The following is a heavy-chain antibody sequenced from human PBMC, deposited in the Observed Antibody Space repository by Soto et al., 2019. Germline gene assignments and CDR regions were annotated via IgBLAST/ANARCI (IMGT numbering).Heavy chain of an antibody. J-gene: IGHJ6*02. CDR2: IIPIFGTA. CDR3: ARASSQYGMYV. V-gene: IGHV1-69*12. Sequence: QVQLVQSGTEMKKPGSSVKVSCKVSGDTVSRFAINWVRQAPGQGLEWMGGIIPIFGTANYAQKFHGRVTIHADDSTSTAYLELSSLRSQDTAVYYCARASSQYGMYVWGQGTTITVSS. CDR1: GDTVSRFA.